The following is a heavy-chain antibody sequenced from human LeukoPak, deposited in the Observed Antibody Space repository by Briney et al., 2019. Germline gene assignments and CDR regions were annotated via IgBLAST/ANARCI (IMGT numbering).Heavy chain of an antibody. Sequence: PSQTLSLTCTVSGGSISSGSYYWSWIRQPAGKGLEWIGRIYTSGSTNYNPSLKSRVTISVDTSKNQFSLKLSSVTAAYTAVYYCAREVRDCYYYMDVWGKGTTVTVSS. D-gene: IGHD4-23*01. CDR2: IYTSGST. CDR1: GGSISSGSYY. CDR3: AREVRDCYYYMDV. J-gene: IGHJ6*03. V-gene: IGHV4-61*02.